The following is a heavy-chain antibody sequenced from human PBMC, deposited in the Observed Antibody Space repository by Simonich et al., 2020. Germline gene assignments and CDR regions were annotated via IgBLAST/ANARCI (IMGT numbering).Heavy chain of an antibody. Sequence: GGGVVQPGRSLRLSCAASGFNFSSYAMHLVRQAPGKGLEWVAVISYDGSNKYYADSVKGRFTISRDNSKNTLYLQMNSLRAEDTAVYYCARDLGSSYYFDYWGQGTLVTVSS. V-gene: IGHV3-30*07. D-gene: IGHD6-6*01. J-gene: IGHJ4*02. CDR1: GFNFSSYA. CDR2: ISYDGSNK. CDR3: ARDLGSSYYFDY.